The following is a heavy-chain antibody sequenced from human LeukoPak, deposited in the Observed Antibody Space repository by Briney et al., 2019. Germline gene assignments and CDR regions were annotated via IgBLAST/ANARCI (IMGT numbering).Heavy chain of an antibody. V-gene: IGHV3-53*01. J-gene: IGHJ4*02. Sequence: GGSPRLSCAASGFTVSSNYMSWVRQAPGKGLEWVSVIYSGGSTYYADSVKGRFTISRDNSKNTLYLQMNSLRAEDTAVYYCARDASDSSGSYYFDYWGQGTLVTVSS. CDR2: IYSGGST. D-gene: IGHD3-22*01. CDR3: ARDASDSSGSYYFDY. CDR1: GFTVSSNY.